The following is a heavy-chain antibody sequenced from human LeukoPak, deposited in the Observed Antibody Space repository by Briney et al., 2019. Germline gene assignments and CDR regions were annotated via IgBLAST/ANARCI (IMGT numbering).Heavy chain of an antibody. CDR3: AREGLPYYFDY. D-gene: IGHD5-12*01. CDR1: GGSISSYY. Sequence: SETLSLTXTVSGGSISSYYWSWIRQPPGKGVEWIGYIYYSGSTNYNPSLKSRVTISVDTSKNQFSLKLSSVTAADTAVYYCAREGLPYYFDYWGQGTLVTVSS. CDR2: IYYSGST. J-gene: IGHJ4*02. V-gene: IGHV4-59*01.